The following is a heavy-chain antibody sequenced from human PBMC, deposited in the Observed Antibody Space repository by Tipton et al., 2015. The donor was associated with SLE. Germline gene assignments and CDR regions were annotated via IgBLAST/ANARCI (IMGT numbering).Heavy chain of an antibody. V-gene: IGHV4-59*08. CDR1: GGSISSYY. Sequence: TLSLTCTVSGGSISSYYWSWIRQPPGKGLEWIGYIYYSGSTNYNPSLKSRVTISVDTSKNQFSLKLRSVTAADTAVYYCARHRMRDSRSWAYYFDYWGQGSLGTVSS. CDR3: ARHRMRDSRSWAYYFDY. D-gene: IGHD6-13*01. J-gene: IGHJ4*02. CDR2: IYYSGST.